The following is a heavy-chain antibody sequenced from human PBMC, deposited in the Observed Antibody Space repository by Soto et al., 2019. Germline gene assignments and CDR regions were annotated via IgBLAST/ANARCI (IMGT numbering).Heavy chain of an antibody. CDR1: GGSISSSRCH. Sequence: SETLSLTCTVSGGSISSSRCHWGWIRQPPGRGLEWIASIYYSGSTYYNPSLKSRVTISVDTSKNQFSLKLSSVTAADTAVYYCAREYYDYVWGRSNWFDPWGQGTLVTLSS. J-gene: IGHJ5*02. CDR2: IYYSGST. D-gene: IGHD3-16*01. CDR3: AREYYDYVWGRSNWFDP. V-gene: IGHV4-39*07.